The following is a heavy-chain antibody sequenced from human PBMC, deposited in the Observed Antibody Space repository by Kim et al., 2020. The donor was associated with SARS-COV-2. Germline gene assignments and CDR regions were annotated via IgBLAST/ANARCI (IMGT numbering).Heavy chain of an antibody. V-gene: IGHV4-39*01. CDR3: ARRYSSSWYSRGFTIYGMDV. J-gene: IGHJ6*02. CDR1: GGSISSSSYY. D-gene: IGHD6-13*01. CDR2: IYYSGST. Sequence: SETLSLTCTVSGGSISSSSYYWGWIRQPPGKGLEWIGSIYYSGSTYYNPSLKSRVTISVDTSKNQFSLKLSSVTAADTAVYYCARRYSSSWYSRGFTIYGMDVWGQGTTVTVSS.